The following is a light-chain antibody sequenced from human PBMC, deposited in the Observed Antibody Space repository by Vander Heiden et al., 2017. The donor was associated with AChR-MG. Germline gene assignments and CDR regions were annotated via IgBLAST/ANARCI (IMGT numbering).Light chain of an antibody. J-gene: IGLJ3*02. CDR1: TSNIGNNS. CDR2: DNN. CDR3: ATWDSSLNEGV. V-gene: IGLV1-51*01. Sequence: QSVLTQPPSVSAAPGQKVTISCSGSTSNIGNNSVSWYQQLPGAAPKLLIYDNNKRPSGIPDRFSGSKSGTSAALGITGLQTGDEADYYCATWDSSLNEGVFGGGTKL.